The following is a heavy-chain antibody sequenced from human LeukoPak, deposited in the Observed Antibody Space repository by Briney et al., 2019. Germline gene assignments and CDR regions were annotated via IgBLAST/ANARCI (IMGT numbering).Heavy chain of an antibody. V-gene: IGHV1-2*06. Sequence: ASVKVSCKASGYTFTGYYMHWVRQAPGQGLEWMGRINPNSGGTNYAQKFQGRVNMTRETSISTAHMELSRLRSADTAVYYCARDQNLYYYDRSGYYSPDDYWGEGTLVTVSP. CDR3: ARDQNLYYYDRSGYYSPDDY. CDR1: GYTFTGYY. J-gene: IGHJ4*02. CDR2: INPNSGGT. D-gene: IGHD3-22*01.